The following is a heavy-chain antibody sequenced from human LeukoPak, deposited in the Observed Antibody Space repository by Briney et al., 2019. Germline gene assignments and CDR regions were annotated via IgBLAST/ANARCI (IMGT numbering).Heavy chain of an antibody. Sequence: QPGGSLRLSCAASGFTFSGYAMSWVRQAPGKGLEWVSAISGSGGSTYYADSVKGRFTISRDNSKNTLYLQMNSLRAEDTAVYYCARFGVVEKLSYGMDVWGQGTTVTVSS. V-gene: IGHV3-23*01. D-gene: IGHD3-3*01. J-gene: IGHJ6*02. CDR2: ISGSGGST. CDR3: ARFGVVEKLSYGMDV. CDR1: GFTFSGYA.